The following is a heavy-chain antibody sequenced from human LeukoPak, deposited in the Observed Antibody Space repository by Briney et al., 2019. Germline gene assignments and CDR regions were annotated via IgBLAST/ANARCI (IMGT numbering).Heavy chain of an antibody. CDR3: ARGGRRGLDAFDI. V-gene: IGHV3-30*04. CDR1: GFTFSSYA. Sequence: GALRLSCAASGFTFSSYAMHWVRQAPGKGLEWVAVISYDGSNKYYADSVKGRFTISRDNSKNTLYLQMNSLRAEDTAVYYCARGGRRGLDAFDIWGQGTMVTVSS. J-gene: IGHJ3*02. D-gene: IGHD3-10*01. CDR2: ISYDGSNK.